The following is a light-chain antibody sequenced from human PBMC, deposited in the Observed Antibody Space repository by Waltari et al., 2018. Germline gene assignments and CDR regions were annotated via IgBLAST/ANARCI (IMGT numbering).Light chain of an antibody. CDR2: KAS. Sequence: DIQMTQSPSTLSASVGDRVTITCRASQSISGRLAWYQQKPGKAHRLLIYKASSLESGVPSRFSGSGSGTDFTFTITSLQPDDFATYYCQEYDSSSPSLTFGGGTKVDIK. CDR3: QEYDSSSPSLT. J-gene: IGKJ4*01. CDR1: QSISGR. V-gene: IGKV1-5*03.